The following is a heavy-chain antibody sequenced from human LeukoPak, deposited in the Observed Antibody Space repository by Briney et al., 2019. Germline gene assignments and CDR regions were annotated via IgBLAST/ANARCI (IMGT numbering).Heavy chain of an antibody. CDR3: ARRSGSYYYFDY. CDR1: GFTFTSHV. V-gene: IGHV3-23*01. CDR2: ISGSGGGT. D-gene: IGHD1-26*01. Sequence: GGSLRLSCGTSGFTFTSHVMGWVRQAPGKGLEGVSGISGSGGGTFYADSVKGRITISRDNSNNRVYLQMNSLRAEDTAVYYCARRSGSYYYFDYWGQGTLVTVSS. J-gene: IGHJ4*02.